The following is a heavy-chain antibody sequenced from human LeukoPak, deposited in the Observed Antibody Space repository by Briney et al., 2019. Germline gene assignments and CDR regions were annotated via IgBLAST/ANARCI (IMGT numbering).Heavy chain of an antibody. V-gene: IGHV3-74*01. CDR3: ATDGSYSTDC. J-gene: IGHJ4*02. Sequence: GGSLRLSCAASGFTFSYYYMSGVRQAPGKGLVWVSYINRDGGITSYADSVKGRFAISRDNVKNTLFLQMNSLRAEDTAVYYCATDGSYSTDCRGQGTLVTVSS. CDR1: GFTFSYYY. D-gene: IGHD2-15*01. CDR2: INRDGGIT.